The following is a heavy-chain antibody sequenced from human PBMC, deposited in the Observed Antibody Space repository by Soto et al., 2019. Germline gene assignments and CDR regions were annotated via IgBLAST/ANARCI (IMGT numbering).Heavy chain of an antibody. V-gene: IGHV6-1*01. CDR1: GDSVSSNSAA. Sequence: PSQTLSLTCAISGDSVSSNSAAWNWIRQSPSRGLEWLGRTYYRSKWYNDYAVSVKSRITINPDTSKNRSSLQLNSVTPEDTAVYYCARVSAIAAAGDAFDIWGQGTMVTVSS. CDR2: TYYRSKWYN. D-gene: IGHD6-13*01. CDR3: ARVSAIAAAGDAFDI. J-gene: IGHJ3*02.